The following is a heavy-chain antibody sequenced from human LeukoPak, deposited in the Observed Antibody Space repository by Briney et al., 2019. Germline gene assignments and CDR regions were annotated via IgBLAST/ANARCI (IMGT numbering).Heavy chain of an antibody. CDR1: GFTFSSYA. V-gene: IGHV3-64D*06. CDR2: ISSNGGST. Sequence: PGGSLRLSCSASGFTFSSYAMHWVRQAPGKGLEYVSTISSNGGSTYYADSVKGRFTISRDNSKNMLYLQMSGLKTEDTAVFYCVRGVFDYWGQGTLVTVSS. CDR3: VRGVFDY. J-gene: IGHJ4*02. D-gene: IGHD3-10*01.